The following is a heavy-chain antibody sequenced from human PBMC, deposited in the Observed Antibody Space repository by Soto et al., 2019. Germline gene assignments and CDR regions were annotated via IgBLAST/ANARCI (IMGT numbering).Heavy chain of an antibody. D-gene: IGHD3-10*01. V-gene: IGHV4-61*01. Sequence: SETLSLTCTVSGGSVSSGSYYWSWIRQPPGKGLEWIGYIYNGGSTNYNPSLKSRVTISVDTSKNQFSLRLSSVTAADTAVYYCARRNYYGSGSYPFDFWGQGTLVTVSS. CDR3: ARRNYYGSGSYPFDF. J-gene: IGHJ4*02. CDR1: GGSVSSGSYY. CDR2: IYNGGST.